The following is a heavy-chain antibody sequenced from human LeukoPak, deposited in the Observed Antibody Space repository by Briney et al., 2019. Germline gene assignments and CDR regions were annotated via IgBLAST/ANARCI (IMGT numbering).Heavy chain of an antibody. CDR2: IKQDGSEK. CDR1: GFTFSSYW. Sequence: GGSLRLPCAASGFTFSSYWMSWVRQAPGKGLEWVANIKQDGSEKNYVDSVKGRFTISRDNAKNSLYLQMNSLRAEDTAVYYCAKIGSSSSLGFDYWGQGTLVTVSS. V-gene: IGHV3-7*01. CDR3: AKIGSSSSLGFDY. J-gene: IGHJ4*02. D-gene: IGHD6-6*01.